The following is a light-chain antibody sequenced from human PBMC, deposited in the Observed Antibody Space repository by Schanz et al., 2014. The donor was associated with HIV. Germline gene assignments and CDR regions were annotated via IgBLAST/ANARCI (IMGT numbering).Light chain of an antibody. CDR2: LYSDGSH. CDR3: QTWGTGVQI. J-gene: IGLJ1*01. V-gene: IGLV4-69*01. Sequence: QLVLTQSPSASASLGASVKLTCSLSSGHSSYAIAWHQQQPERGPRYLMILYSDGSHSKGDGIPDRFSGSSSGAERYLTISSLQSEDEADYYCQTWGTGVQIFGTGTKLTVL. CDR1: SGHSSYA.